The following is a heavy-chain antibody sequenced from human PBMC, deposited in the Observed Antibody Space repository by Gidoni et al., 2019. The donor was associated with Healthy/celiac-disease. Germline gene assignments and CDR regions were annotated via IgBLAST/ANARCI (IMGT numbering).Heavy chain of an antibody. Sequence: QVQLQESGPGLVKPSQTLSLTCTVSGGSISSGSYYWSWIRQPAGKGLEWIGRIYTSGSTNYNPSLKSRVTISVDTSKNQFSLKLSSVTAADTAVYYCARDRFHCSGGSCYSGGFDYWGQGTLVTVSS. V-gene: IGHV4-61*02. CDR1: GGSISSGSYY. CDR2: IYTSGST. D-gene: IGHD2-15*01. CDR3: ARDRFHCSGGSCYSGGFDY. J-gene: IGHJ4*02.